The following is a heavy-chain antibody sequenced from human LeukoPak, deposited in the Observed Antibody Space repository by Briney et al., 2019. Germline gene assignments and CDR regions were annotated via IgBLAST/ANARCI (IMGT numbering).Heavy chain of an antibody. J-gene: IGHJ4*02. CDR1: VGSISSSSYY. CDR2: IYTSGST. Sequence: SETLSLTCTVSVGSISSSSYYWSWIRQPAGKGLEWIGRIYTSGSTNYNPSLKSRVTMSVDTSKNQFSLKLSSVTAADTAVYYCARAPHWDRPFDYWGQGTLVTVSS. CDR3: ARAPHWDRPFDY. D-gene: IGHD7-27*01. V-gene: IGHV4-61*02.